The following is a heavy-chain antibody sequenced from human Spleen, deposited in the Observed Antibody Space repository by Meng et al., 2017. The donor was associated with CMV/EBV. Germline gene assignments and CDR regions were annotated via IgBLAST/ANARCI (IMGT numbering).Heavy chain of an antibody. CDR1: LSVSTRGVV. D-gene: IGHD3-3*01. V-gene: IGHV2-5*01. Sequence: LSVSTRGVVVGRNRQPQEKAREWLAVIYWNDEKRYSPYLKSRLTITRETSKNQVVLTMTNMDPVDTATYYCAHSRGFWSGYYTSFDPWGQGTLVTVSS. CDR3: AHSRGFWSGYYTSFDP. J-gene: IGHJ5*02. CDR2: IYWNDEK.